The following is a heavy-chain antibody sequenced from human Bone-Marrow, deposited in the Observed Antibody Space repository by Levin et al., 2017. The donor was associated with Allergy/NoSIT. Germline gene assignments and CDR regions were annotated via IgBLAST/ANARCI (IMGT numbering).Heavy chain of an antibody. Sequence: SQTLSLTCTVSGGSISSYYWSWIRQPPGKGLEWIGYIYYSGSTNYNPSLKSRVTISVDTSKNQFSLKLSSVTAADTAVYYCARGQLVGQLGYWGQGTLVTVSS. CDR3: ARGQLVGQLGY. J-gene: IGHJ4*02. CDR2: IYYSGST. V-gene: IGHV4-59*01. D-gene: IGHD6-13*01. CDR1: GGSISSYY.